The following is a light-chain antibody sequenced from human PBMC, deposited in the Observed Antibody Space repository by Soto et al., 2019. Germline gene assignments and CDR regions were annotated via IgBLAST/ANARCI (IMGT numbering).Light chain of an antibody. V-gene: IGKV3-15*01. Sequence: EVVMTQSPATLSLSPGERATLSCRASQSVSSSLAWYQQKPGQAPRLLIYGASTRAAGIPDRFSGSGSETEFTLTISSLQGEDFAIYYCQQDNNWWTFGQGTKVEIK. CDR3: QQDNNWWT. CDR1: QSVSSS. J-gene: IGKJ1*01. CDR2: GAS.